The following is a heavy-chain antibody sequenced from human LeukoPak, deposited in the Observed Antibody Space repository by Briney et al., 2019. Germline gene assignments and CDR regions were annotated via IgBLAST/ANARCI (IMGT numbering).Heavy chain of an antibody. CDR1: GFTVSSNY. J-gene: IGHJ6*03. V-gene: IGHV3-66*02. CDR2: IYSGGST. CDR3: ARGSSSSHYYCYYYMDV. D-gene: IGHD6-6*01. Sequence: PGGSLRLSCAASGFTVSSNYMSWVRRAPGKGLEWVSVIYSGGSTYYADSVKGRFTISRDNSKNTLYLQMNSLRAEDTAVYYCARGSSSSHYYCYYYMDVWGKGTTVTVSS.